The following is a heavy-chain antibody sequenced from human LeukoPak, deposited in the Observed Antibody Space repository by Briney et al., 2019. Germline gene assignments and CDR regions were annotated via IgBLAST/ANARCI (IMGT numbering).Heavy chain of an antibody. Sequence: GGSLRLSCAASGFTFSSYSMNWVRQAPGKGLEWVSSISNSSSYIYYADSVKGRFTISRDNAKNSLYLQMNSLRAEDTAVYYCARLPGRIAVAGTYLDYWGQGTLVTVSS. CDR1: GFTFSSYS. CDR2: ISNSSSYI. V-gene: IGHV3-21*01. D-gene: IGHD6-19*01. J-gene: IGHJ4*02. CDR3: ARLPGRIAVAGTYLDY.